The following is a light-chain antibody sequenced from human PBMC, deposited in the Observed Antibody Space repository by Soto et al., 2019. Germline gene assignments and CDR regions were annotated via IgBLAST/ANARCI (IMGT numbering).Light chain of an antibody. CDR3: QQRGNWPRT. CDR2: GAS. J-gene: IGKJ2*01. Sequence: EIVLTQSAATLTLCPGERATLSCRASQSVSSYLAWYQQKPGQAPRLLIYGASNRATDIPARFSGSGSGTDFTLTISSLESEDFAVYYCQQRGNWPRTFGQGTKLEIK. V-gene: IGKV3-11*01. CDR1: QSVSSY.